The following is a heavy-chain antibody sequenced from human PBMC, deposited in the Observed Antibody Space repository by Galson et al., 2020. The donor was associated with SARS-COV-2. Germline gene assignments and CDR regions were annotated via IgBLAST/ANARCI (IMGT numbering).Heavy chain of an antibody. Sequence: TGGSLRLSCAASGFIFSSYWMSWVRQAPGKGLEWVANIKQDGSEKYYVDSVKGRFTISRDNAQNSLYLQMNSLRAEDTAVYYCARDRAINWFDPWGQGTLVTVSS. CDR3: ARDRAINWFDP. CDR2: IKQDGSEK. V-gene: IGHV3-7*01. J-gene: IGHJ5*02. CDR1: GFIFSSYW.